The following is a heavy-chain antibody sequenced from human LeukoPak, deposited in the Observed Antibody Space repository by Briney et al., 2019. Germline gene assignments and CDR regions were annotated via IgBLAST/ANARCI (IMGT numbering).Heavy chain of an antibody. CDR1: GFTFSSYW. CDR2: IKQDGSEK. Sequence: GGSLRLSCAASGFTFSSYWMSWVRQAPGKGLEWVANIKQDGSEKYYVDSVEGRFTISRDNAKNSLYLQINSLRAEDTAVYYCARDPGRKYSSPYWGQGTLVTVSS. CDR3: ARDPGRKYSSPY. V-gene: IGHV3-7*01. D-gene: IGHD6-6*01. J-gene: IGHJ4*02.